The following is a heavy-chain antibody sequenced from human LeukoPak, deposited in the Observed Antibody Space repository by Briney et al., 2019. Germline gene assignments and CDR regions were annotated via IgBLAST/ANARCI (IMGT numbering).Heavy chain of an antibody. Sequence: ASVKVSCKATGYTFNSYGISWVRQAPGQGLEWMGWISAYTGNTNYAKRLQGRVTMTTDSSTTTAYMELRSLRSDDTAVYYCARDLGSGWHDAFDFWGQGTLVTVSS. V-gene: IGHV1-18*01. CDR3: ARDLGSGWHDAFDF. D-gene: IGHD6-19*01. CDR2: ISAYTGNT. CDR1: GYTFNSYG. J-gene: IGHJ3*01.